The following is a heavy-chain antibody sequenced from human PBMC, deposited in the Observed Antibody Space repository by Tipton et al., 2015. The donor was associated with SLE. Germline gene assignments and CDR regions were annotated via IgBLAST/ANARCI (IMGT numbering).Heavy chain of an antibody. CDR3: ARDLRHSYGKWLDP. CDR1: GGSITTYY. D-gene: IGHD5-18*01. CDR2: IQTSGIT. V-gene: IGHV4-4*08. Sequence: TLSLTCTVSGGSITTYYWNWIRQSPGEGLEWIGYIQTSGITNYNPSLKSRVTMSVDMSKNQFSLRLSSVTAADTAVYYCARDLRHSYGKWLDPWGQGTLVTVSS. J-gene: IGHJ5*02.